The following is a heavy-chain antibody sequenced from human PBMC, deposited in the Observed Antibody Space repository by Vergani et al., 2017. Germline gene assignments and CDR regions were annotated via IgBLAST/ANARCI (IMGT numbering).Heavy chain of an antibody. CDR1: GFTFQAFA. CDR2: IDRNYGVK. Sequence: VEAGGGLVQPGGSLRLFCTASGFTFQAFALHRVRKVSGRGLEWVSGIDRNYGVKNGNSFEGRFSISRDNAKKAVFLQMNNLRHEDTALFFCVKVNDYDADGPFDLWGRGTLVTVSS. D-gene: IGHD3-16*01. CDR3: VKVNDYDADGPFDL. J-gene: IGHJ2*01. V-gene: IGHV3-9*01.